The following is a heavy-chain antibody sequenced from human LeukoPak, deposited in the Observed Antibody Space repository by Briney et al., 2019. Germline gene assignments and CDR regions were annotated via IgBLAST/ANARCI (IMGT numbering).Heavy chain of an antibody. D-gene: IGHD3-22*01. CDR1: GGSISSSSYY. CDR2: IYYSGST. Sequence: PSETLSLTCTVSGGSISSSSYYWGWIRQPPGKGLEWIGSIYYSGSTNYNPSLKSRVTISVDTSKNQFSLKLSSVTAADTAVYYCAGIYDSSGYSFDPWGQGTLVAVSS. CDR3: AGIYDSSGYSFDP. J-gene: IGHJ5*02. V-gene: IGHV4-39*07.